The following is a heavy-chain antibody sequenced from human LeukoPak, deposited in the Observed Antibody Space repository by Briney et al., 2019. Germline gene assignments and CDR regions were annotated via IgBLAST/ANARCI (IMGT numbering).Heavy chain of an antibody. J-gene: IGHJ4*02. Sequence: KPSETLSLTCTVSGGSISSSSYYWGWIRQPPGKGLEWIGSIYYSGSTYYNPSLKSRVTISVDTSKNQFSLKLSSVTAADTAVYYCARHGGIRSAPHWGQGTLVTVSS. CDR3: ARHGGIRSAPH. D-gene: IGHD3-16*01. V-gene: IGHV4-39*01. CDR2: IYYSGST. CDR1: GGSISSSSYY.